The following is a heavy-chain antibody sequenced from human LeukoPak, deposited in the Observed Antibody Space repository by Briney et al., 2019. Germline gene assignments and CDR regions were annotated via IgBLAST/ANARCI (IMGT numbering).Heavy chain of an antibody. CDR1: GGSISSGSYY. V-gene: IGHV4-61*02. Sequence: PSETLSLTCTVSGGSISSGSYYWSWIRQPAGKGLEWIGRIYTSGSTNYNPSLKSRVTISVDTSKNQFSLKLSSVTAADTAVYYCARVPRLGMEVWGPGTKGNVSS. D-gene: IGHD6-25*01. J-gene: IGHJ6*02. CDR3: ARVPRLGMEV. CDR2: IYTSGST.